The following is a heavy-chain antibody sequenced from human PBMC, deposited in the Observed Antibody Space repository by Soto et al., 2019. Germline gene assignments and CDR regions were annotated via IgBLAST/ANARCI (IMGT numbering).Heavy chain of an antibody. CDR1: GFSLSTSGVG. CDR3: AHSYCSGGSCFRLYWYFDL. Sequence: QITLKESGPTLVKPTQTLTLTCTFSGFSLSTSGVGVGWIRQPPGKALEWLALIYWDDDKRYSPSLKSRLTITKDTSKNQVVLTMTNMDPVATATYYCAHSYCSGGSCFRLYWYFDLWGRGTLVTVSS. J-gene: IGHJ2*01. D-gene: IGHD2-15*01. V-gene: IGHV2-5*02. CDR2: IYWDDDK.